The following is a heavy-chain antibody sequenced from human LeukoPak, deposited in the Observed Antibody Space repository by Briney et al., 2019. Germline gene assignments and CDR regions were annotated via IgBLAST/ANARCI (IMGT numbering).Heavy chain of an antibody. Sequence: GGSLRLSCAVSGFTFSSNRMSWVRQAPGKGLEWVANIYQHGSEEHYVDSVKGRFTISRDNAKNSLYLQMDCLRAEDTAMYYCAREATFGYHYFDYWGQGTLVTVSS. CDR1: GFTFSSNR. D-gene: IGHD3-16*01. CDR2: IYQHGSEE. CDR3: AREATFGYHYFDY. V-gene: IGHV3-7*01. J-gene: IGHJ4*02.